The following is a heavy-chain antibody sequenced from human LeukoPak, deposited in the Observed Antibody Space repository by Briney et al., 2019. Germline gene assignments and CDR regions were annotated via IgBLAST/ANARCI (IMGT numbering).Heavy chain of an antibody. V-gene: IGHV4-61*02. J-gene: IGHJ6*03. D-gene: IGHD3-3*01. CDR2: IYTSGST. Sequence: SETLSLTCSVSGGSINSGSYYWSWIRQPAGKGLEWIGRIYTSGSTNYNPSLKSRLTISVDTSKNQFSLKLSSVTAADTAVYYCASPYETYYYYMDVWGKGTTVTVSS. CDR3: ASPYETYYYYMDV. CDR1: GGSINSGSYY.